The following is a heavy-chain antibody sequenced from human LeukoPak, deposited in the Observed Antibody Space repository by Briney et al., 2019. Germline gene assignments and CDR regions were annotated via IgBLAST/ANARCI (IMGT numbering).Heavy chain of an antibody. D-gene: IGHD3-22*01. CDR3: ARDPAKLDYDSAYYFDY. V-gene: IGHV3-9*01. Sequence: GGSLRLSCAASGFTFDDYAMHWVRQAPGKGLEWVSGISWNSGSIGYADSVKGRFTISRDNSKNTLYLQMNSLRAEDTAVYYCARDPAKLDYDSAYYFDYWGQGTLVTVSS. J-gene: IGHJ4*02. CDR2: ISWNSGSI. CDR1: GFTFDDYA.